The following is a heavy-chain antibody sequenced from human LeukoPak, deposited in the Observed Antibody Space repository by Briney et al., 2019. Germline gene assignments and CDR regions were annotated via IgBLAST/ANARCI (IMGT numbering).Heavy chain of an antibody. CDR2: IYYSGST. V-gene: IGHV4-59*12. J-gene: IGHJ4*02. Sequence: PSETLSLTCTVSGGSISSYYWSWIRQPPGKGLEWIGYIYYSGSTNYNPSLKSRVTISVDTSKNQFSLKLSSVTAADTAVYYCAREEAAAGTEYFDYWGQGTLVTVSS. D-gene: IGHD6-13*01. CDR1: GGSISSYY. CDR3: AREEAAAGTEYFDY.